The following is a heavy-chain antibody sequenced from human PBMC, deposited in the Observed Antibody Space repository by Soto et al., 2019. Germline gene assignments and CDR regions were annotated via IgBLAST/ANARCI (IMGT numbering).Heavy chain of an antibody. D-gene: IGHD3-9*01. J-gene: IGHJ4*02. CDR1: GGSISSGDYY. Sequence: PSETLSLTCTVSGGSISSGDYYWSWIRQPPGKGLEWIGYIYYSGSTYYNPSLKSRVTISVDTSKNQFSLKLSSVTAADTAVYYCASLILTGYYNPVDYWGQGTLVTVSS. CDR3: ASLILTGYYNPVDY. V-gene: IGHV4-30-4*01. CDR2: IYYSGST.